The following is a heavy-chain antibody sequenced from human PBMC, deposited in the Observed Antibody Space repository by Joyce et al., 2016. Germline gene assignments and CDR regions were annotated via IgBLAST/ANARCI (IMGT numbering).Heavy chain of an antibody. CDR3: ATGGYYDITGRSLDN. Sequence: QVQLVQSGAEVKKPGSSVKVSCKASGDTFTKYTFNWVRQAPGQVLEWMGAIVPFFVTSNNEPNFQDRVTITANESTSAAYMELTSLRCGDTAIYYCATGGYYDITGRSLDNWGQGTLVTVSS. CDR1: GDTFTKYT. D-gene: IGHD3-22*01. V-gene: IGHV1-69*01. CDR2: IVPFFVTS. J-gene: IGHJ4*02.